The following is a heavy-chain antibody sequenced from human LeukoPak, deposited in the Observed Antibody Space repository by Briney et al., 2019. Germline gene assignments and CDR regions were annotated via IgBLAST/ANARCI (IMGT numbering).Heavy chain of an antibody. CDR2: ISGSGGST. V-gene: IGHV3-23*01. J-gene: IGHJ5*02. Sequence: PGGSLRLSCAASGFTFSSYAMSWVRQAPGKGLEWVSAISGSGGSTYYADSVKGRFTISRDNSKNTLYLQMNSLRAEDTAVYYCAKGLVAVAGTGYDWFDPWGQGTLVTASS. CDR1: GFTFSSYA. CDR3: AKGLVAVAGTGYDWFDP. D-gene: IGHD6-19*01.